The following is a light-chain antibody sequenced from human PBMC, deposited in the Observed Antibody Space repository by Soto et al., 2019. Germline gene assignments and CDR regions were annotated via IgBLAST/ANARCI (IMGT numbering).Light chain of an antibody. CDR2: DVS. V-gene: IGLV2-14*01. Sequence: QSALTQPASVSGSPGQSITISCTGTGSDVGGYNYVSWYQQHPGKAPKLMIYDVSNRPSGVSNRFSGSKSGNTAALTIFGLQAEDEADYYCCSYTSSSTYVFGTGTQVTVL. CDR1: GSDVGGYNY. CDR3: CSYTSSSTYV. J-gene: IGLJ1*01.